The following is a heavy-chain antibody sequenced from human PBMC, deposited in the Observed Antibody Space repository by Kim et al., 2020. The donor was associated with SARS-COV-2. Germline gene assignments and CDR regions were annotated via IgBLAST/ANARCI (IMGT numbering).Heavy chain of an antibody. J-gene: IGHJ4*02. Sequence: ASVKVSCKASGYTFTDYHIHWVRQAPGQGLEWMGRLSANSGGTNYAQRFQGRVTMTRDTSISTVYLEMTRLRSDDTAVYYCARSSLLHFDYWGQGTLVTV. V-gene: IGHV1-2*06. CDR2: LSANSGGT. D-gene: IGHD2-15*01. CDR3: ARSSLLHFDY. CDR1: GYTFTDYH.